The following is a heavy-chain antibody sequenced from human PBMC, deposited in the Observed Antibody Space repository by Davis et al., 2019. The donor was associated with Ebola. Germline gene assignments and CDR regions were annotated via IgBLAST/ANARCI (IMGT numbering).Heavy chain of an antibody. V-gene: IGHV3-23*01. CDR2: ISMRGGSR. CDR3: VQGTTACRV. CDR1: GFTFSNYG. J-gene: IGHJ4*02. Sequence: PGGSLRLSCAASGFTFSNYGMTWVRQAPGKGLECVAAISMRGGSRDYADSVKGRFTISRDNSNNMLDLQMNSLRVEDTAVYYCVQGTTACRVWGQGTLVTVSS. D-gene: IGHD2-2*01.